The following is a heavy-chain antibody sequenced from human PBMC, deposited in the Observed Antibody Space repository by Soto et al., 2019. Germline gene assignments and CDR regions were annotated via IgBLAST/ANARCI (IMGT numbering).Heavy chain of an antibody. CDR2: IYHSGNT. V-gene: IGHV4-4*02. D-gene: IGHD2-2*01. CDR1: GDSISSVAW. J-gene: IGHJ5*02. CDR3: ARDSRTGCSSTDCYMS. Sequence: QVQLQESGPGLVKASETLSLTCAVSGDSISSVAWWSWVRQSSGRGLLWIGEIYHSGNTRNNPSLKGRVTYSIDKSNNQFSLNLMSVTAADTATYYCARDSRTGCSSTDCYMSWGRGILVTVSS.